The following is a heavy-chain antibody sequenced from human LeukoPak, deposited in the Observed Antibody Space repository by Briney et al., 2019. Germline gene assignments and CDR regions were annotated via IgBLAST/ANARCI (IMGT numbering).Heavy chain of an antibody. V-gene: IGHV1-46*01. D-gene: IGHD2-21*02. CDR1: GYTFTNYY. Sequence: ASVKVSCKASGYTFTNYYMHWVRQAPGEGLEWMGIINPTGGRTSYAQKFQGRVTMTRDTSTSTVYMELSSLRSEDTAVYYCAAGDRAAYYFDYWGQGTLVTVSS. CDR2: INPTGGRT. J-gene: IGHJ4*02. CDR3: AAGDRAAYYFDY.